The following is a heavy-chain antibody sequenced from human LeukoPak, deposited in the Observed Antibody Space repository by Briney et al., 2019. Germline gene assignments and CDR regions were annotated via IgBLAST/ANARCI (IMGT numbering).Heavy chain of an antibody. V-gene: IGHV1-8*01. J-gene: IGHJ5*02. D-gene: IGHD3-22*01. Sequence: ASVKVSCKASGYTFTSYDINWVRQATGQGLEWMGWMSPNSGNTGYAQKFQGRVTMTRNTFISTAYMELSSLRSEDTAVYYCARVAGRSRGVFDPWGQGTLVTVSS. CDR3: ARVAGRSRGVFDP. CDR2: MSPNSGNT. CDR1: GYTFTSYD.